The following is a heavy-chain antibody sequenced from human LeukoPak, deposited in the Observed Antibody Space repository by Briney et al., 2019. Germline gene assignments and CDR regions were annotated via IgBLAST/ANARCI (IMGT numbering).Heavy chain of an antibody. D-gene: IGHD3-22*01. CDR2: IWYDGSNK. CDR1: GFTFSSYG. J-gene: IGHJ4*02. CDR3: AREGIVAAHFDY. Sequence: QPGRSLRLSCAASGFTFSSYGMHWVRQAPGKGLEWVAVIWYDGSNKYYADSVKGRFTISRDNSKNTLYLQMNSLRAEDTAVYYCAREGIVAAHFDYWGQGTLATVSS. V-gene: IGHV3-33*01.